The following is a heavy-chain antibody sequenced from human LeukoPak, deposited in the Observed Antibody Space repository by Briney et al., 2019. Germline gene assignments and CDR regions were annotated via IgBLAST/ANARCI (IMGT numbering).Heavy chain of an antibody. CDR2: IYYSGST. Sequence: SETLSLTCTVSGGSISSYYWSWIRQPPGKGLEWIGYIYYSGSTNYNPSLKSRVTITVDTSKNQFSLKLSSVTAADTAVYYCARGIAARPDWFDPWGQGTLVTVSS. CDR3: ARGIAARPDWFDP. D-gene: IGHD6-6*01. CDR1: GGSISSYY. V-gene: IGHV4-59*01. J-gene: IGHJ5*02.